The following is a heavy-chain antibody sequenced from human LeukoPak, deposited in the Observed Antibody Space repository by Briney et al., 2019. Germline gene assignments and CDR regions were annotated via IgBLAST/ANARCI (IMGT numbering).Heavy chain of an antibody. CDR1: GGSISSYY. CDR2: IYYSGST. Sequence: PSETLSLTRRVSGGSISSYYWSWIRQPPGKGLEWIGYIYYSGSTNYNPSLKSRVTISVDTSKNQFSLKLSSVTAADTAVYYCASGNYDYVWGSYPGSSQHHYFDYWGQGTLVTVSP. J-gene: IGHJ4*02. CDR3: ASGNYDYVWGSYPGSSQHHYFDY. V-gene: IGHV4-59*08. D-gene: IGHD3-16*02.